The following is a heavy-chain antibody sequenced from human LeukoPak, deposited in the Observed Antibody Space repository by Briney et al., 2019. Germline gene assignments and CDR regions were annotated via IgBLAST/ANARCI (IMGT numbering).Heavy chain of an antibody. D-gene: IGHD6-13*01. J-gene: IGHJ4*02. CDR2: ISSSSSYI. Sequence: PGGSLRLSCAASGFTFSSYSMNWVRQAPGKGLEWVSSISSSSSYIYYADSVKGRFTISRDNAKNSLYLQMNSLRAEETAVYYCAREPGIAAAGTDPDYWGEGTLVTVSS. CDR1: GFTFSSYS. CDR3: AREPGIAAAGTDPDY. V-gene: IGHV3-21*01.